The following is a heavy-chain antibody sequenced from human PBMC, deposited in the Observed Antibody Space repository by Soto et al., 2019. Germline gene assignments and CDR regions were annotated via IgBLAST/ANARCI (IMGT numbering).Heavy chain of an antibody. CDR2: IYYSGST. CDR1: GGSIGSYY. D-gene: IGHD2-8*01. CDR3: ARVMVYSEDAFDI. Sequence: SETLSLTCTVSGGSIGSYYWSWIRQPPGKGLEWIGYIYYSGSTNYNPSLKSRVTISVDTSKNQFSLKLSSVTAADTAVYYCARVMVYSEDAFDIWGQGTMVTVSS. V-gene: IGHV4-59*01. J-gene: IGHJ3*02.